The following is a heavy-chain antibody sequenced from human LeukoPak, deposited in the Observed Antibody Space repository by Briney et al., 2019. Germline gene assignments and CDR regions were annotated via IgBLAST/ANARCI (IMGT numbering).Heavy chain of an antibody. CDR2: ISSSGSTI. CDR3: ASSGYYDGKLDY. D-gene: IGHD3-22*01. J-gene: IGHJ4*02. V-gene: IGHV3-48*03. CDR1: GFTFSSYE. Sequence: GGSLRLSCAASGFTFSSYEMNWVRQAPGKGLEWVSYISSSGSTIYYADSVKGRFTISRDNAKNSLYLQMNSLRAEDTAVYYCASSGYYDGKLDYWGQGTLVTVSS.